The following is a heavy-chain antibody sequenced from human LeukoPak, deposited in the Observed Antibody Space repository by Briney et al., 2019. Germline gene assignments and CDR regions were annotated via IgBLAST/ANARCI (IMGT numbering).Heavy chain of an antibody. D-gene: IGHD3-9*01. CDR1: GGSISTYS. Sequence: SETLSLTCTVSGGSISTYSWSWIRQSPGKGLEWIGYIDPSGSASYNPSLKSRVTIFVDTSKNLVSLILTSVSASDTAIYYCARDHWLFSSKTWYYYGMDVWGQGTLVTVSS. J-gene: IGHJ6*02. V-gene: IGHV4-59*01. CDR3: ARDHWLFSSKTWYYYGMDV. CDR2: IDPSGSA.